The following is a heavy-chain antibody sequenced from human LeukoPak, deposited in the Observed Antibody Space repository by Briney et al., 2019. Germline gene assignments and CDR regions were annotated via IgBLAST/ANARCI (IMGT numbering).Heavy chain of an antibody. CDR1: GYTFTSHA. V-gene: IGHV1-3*01. D-gene: IGHD6-13*01. CDR3: ARTALIAATVGDYFDY. J-gene: IGHJ4*02. CDR2: INAGSGDT. Sequence: GASVKVSCKASGYTFTSHAIHWVRQAPGQRPEWMGWINAGSGDTKCSQNLEGRVTITRDTSASTAYMELSSLKSEDTAVYYCARTALIAATVGDYFDYWGQGTLVTVSS.